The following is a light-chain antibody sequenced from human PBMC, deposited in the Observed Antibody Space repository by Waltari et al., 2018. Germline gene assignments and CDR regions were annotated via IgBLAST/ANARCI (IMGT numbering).Light chain of an antibody. Sequence: DIQMTQSPSSLSASVGDTVTITCQASHDINNFLNWYQQKPGKAPKLLIYDASNLETGVPSRFSGSGSGTDFTSTISSLQPEDIATYYCQQFDHLPTFGQGTRLEIK. CDR2: DAS. J-gene: IGKJ5*01. V-gene: IGKV1-33*01. CDR3: QQFDHLPT. CDR1: HDINNF.